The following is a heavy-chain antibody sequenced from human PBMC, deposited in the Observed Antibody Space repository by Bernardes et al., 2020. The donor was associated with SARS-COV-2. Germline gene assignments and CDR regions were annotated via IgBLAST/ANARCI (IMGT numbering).Heavy chain of an antibody. D-gene: IGHD1-1*01. CDR2: IYPGDSDI. CDR1: GYRFTPYW. V-gene: IGHV5-51*01. J-gene: IGHJ4*02. Sequence: GASLKISCKATGYRFTPYWIGWVRQLPGKGLEWGGIIYPGDSDIRYSPSFQGRVTISADKSITTAYLQWSSLKASDTAMYYCARQDAYNQCLDYWGQGTLVTVSS. CDR3: ARQDAYNQCLDY.